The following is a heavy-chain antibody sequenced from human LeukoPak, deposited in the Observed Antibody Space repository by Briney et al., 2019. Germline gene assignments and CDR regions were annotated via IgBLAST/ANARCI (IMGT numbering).Heavy chain of an antibody. CDR1: GFTFSSYG. Sequence: SGGSLRLSCAASGFTFSSYGMSWVRQAPGKGLEWVSGISGSGDSTFYADSVKGRFTISRDNSKNTLYLQVTGLRTEGTAVYYCAKDRLLNCRGDCYIFDYWGQGTLVTVSS. V-gene: IGHV3-23*01. D-gene: IGHD2-21*02. J-gene: IGHJ4*02. CDR2: ISGSGDST. CDR3: AKDRLLNCRGDCYIFDY.